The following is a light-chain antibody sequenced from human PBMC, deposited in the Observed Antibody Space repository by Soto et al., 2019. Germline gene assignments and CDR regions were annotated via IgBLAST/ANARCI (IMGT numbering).Light chain of an antibody. Sequence: QPVLTQSPSASASLGASVKLTCTLSSGHSSYAIAWHQQHPEKGPRYLMKLNSDGSQNKGDGIPDRFSGSVSGPERYLTISSLQSEDEADYYCQTWGTGIRVFGGGTKLTVL. V-gene: IGLV4-69*01. CDR1: SGHSSYA. CDR2: LNSDGSQ. J-gene: IGLJ3*02. CDR3: QTWGTGIRV.